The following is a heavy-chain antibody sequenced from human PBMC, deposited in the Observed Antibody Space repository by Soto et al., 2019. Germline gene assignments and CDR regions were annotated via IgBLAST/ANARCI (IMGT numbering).Heavy chain of an antibody. J-gene: IGHJ4*01. D-gene: IGHD1-26*01. CDR1: GGSFSGYY. CDR3: ARVGSGRLRAFNRPYYFDY. V-gene: IGHV4-34*01. CDR2: INHSGST. Sequence: SETLSLTCAVYGGSFSGYYWSWIRQPPGKGLEWIGEINHSGSTNYNPSLKSRVTISVDTSKNQFSLKLSSVTAADTAVYYCARVGSGRLRAFNRPYYFDYWGQGTLVTVSS.